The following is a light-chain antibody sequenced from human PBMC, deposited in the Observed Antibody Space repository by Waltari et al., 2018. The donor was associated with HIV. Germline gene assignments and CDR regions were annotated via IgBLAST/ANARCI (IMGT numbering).Light chain of an antibody. Sequence: QSALTQPASVSGSPGQSITISCTGTSSDVGGYNYVSWYQQHPGKAPKLMSYEVSNRPSGVSKRCSGSKSDNTASLTISGLQAEDEADYYCSSYTSSSTLVFGGGTKLTVL. CDR1: SSDVGGYNY. CDR3: SSYTSSSTLV. J-gene: IGLJ2*01. CDR2: EVS. V-gene: IGLV2-14*01.